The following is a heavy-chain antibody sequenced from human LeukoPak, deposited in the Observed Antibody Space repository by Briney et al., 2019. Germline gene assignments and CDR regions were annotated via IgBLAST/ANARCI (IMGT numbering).Heavy chain of an antibody. CDR2: ISSSSSYI. Sequence: PGGSLRLSCAASGLSFSSYSMNWVRQAPEKGLEWVSSISSSSSYIYYADSVKGRFTISRDNAKNSLYLQMNSLRAEDTAVYYCARDEDDSSGYFRGSDYWGQGTLVTVSS. J-gene: IGHJ4*02. CDR3: ARDEDDSSGYFRGSDY. D-gene: IGHD3-22*01. V-gene: IGHV3-21*01. CDR1: GLSFSSYS.